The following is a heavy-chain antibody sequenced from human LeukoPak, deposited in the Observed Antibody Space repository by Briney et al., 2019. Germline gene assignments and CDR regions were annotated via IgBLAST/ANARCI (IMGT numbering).Heavy chain of an antibody. CDR1: GFPVRSYA. CDR2: ISNSDDST. J-gene: IGHJ4*02. V-gene: IGHV3-23*01. Sequence: GESLRLSCAASGFPVRSYAMSWVRQAPGKGLEWVSTISNSDDSTYYADSVKGRFTISRDNSENTLFLRMNSLRAEDTAVYYCAKATGYLLWGQGTLVIVSS. CDR3: AKATGYLL. D-gene: IGHD1-14*01.